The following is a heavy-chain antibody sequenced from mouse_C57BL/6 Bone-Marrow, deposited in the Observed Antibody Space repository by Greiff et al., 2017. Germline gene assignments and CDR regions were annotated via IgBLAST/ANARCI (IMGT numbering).Heavy chain of an antibody. CDR1: GYAFSSYW. Sequence: VQRVESGAELVKPGASVKISCKASGYAFSSYWMNWVKQRPGKGLEWIGQIYPGDGDTNYNGKFKGKATLTADKSSSTAYMQLSSLTSEDSAVYFCARSHYVWFAYWGQGTLVTVSA. CDR3: ARSHYVWFAY. V-gene: IGHV1-80*01. CDR2: IYPGDGDT. D-gene: IGHD1-2*01. J-gene: IGHJ3*01.